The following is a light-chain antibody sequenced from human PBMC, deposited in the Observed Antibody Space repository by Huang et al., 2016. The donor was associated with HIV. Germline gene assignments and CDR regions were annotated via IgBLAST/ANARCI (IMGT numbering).Light chain of an antibody. CDR2: GAS. V-gene: IGKV3-15*01. CDR1: QSVSSN. Sequence: EIVMTQSPATLSVSPGERATLSCRASQSVSSNLAWYQQKPGQAPRLLIYGASTRATGIPARFSVSGSGTEFTLTISSLQSEDFAVYYCQQYTNWPRTFGQGTRLEMK. J-gene: IGKJ5*01. CDR3: QQYTNWPRT.